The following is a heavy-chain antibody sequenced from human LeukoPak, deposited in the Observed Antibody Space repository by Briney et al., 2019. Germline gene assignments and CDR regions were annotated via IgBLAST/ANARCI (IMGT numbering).Heavy chain of an antibody. V-gene: IGHV4-34*01. CDR3: ARDLMT. J-gene: IGHJ4*02. CDR2: ITYSGSI. Sequence: PSETLSLTCAVSGGSFSGKYWTWIRQPPGKGLEWIGEITYSGSIYYNPSLKSRATISVDTSKNQFSLKLNSVTAADTAVYYCARDLMTWGQGTLVTVSS. CDR1: GGSFSGKY.